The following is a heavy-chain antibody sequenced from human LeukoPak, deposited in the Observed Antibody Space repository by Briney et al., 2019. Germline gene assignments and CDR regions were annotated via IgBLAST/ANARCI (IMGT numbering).Heavy chain of an antibody. CDR3: ARGIVVVPAAGYNWFDP. D-gene: IGHD2-2*01. J-gene: IGHJ5*02. CDR1: GGSISSGDYY. CDR2: IYYSGST. V-gene: IGHV4-30-4*08. Sequence: TLSLTCTVSGGSISSGDYYWSWIRQPPGKGLEWIGYIYYSGSTYYNPSLKSRVTISVDTSKNQFSLKLSSVTAADTAVYYCARGIVVVPAAGYNWFDPWGQGTLVTVSS.